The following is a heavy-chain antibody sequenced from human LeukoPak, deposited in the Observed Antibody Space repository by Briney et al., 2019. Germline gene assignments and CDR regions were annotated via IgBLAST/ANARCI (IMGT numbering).Heavy chain of an antibody. CDR2: IYSGGST. Sequence: PGGSLRLSCAASGFTVSGNYMSWVRQAPGKGLGWVSIIYSGGSTYYADSVKGRFTISRDDSKSIAYLQMNSLKTEDTAVYYCTRDLPWGMAGYYYGMDVWGQGTTVTVSS. CDR1: GFTVSGNY. V-gene: IGHV3-53*01. J-gene: IGHJ6*02. D-gene: IGHD3-16*01. CDR3: TRDLPWGMAGYYYGMDV.